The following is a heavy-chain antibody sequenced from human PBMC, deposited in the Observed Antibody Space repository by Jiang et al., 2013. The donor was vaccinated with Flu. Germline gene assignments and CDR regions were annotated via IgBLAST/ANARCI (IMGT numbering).Heavy chain of an antibody. CDR1: GYTFTSYA. J-gene: IGHJ3*02. V-gene: IGHV1-69*13. CDR2: IIPIFGTA. CDR3: ARHKSGEWFHDAFDI. Sequence: GAEVKKPGASVKVSCKASGYTFTSYAMHWVRQAPGQGLEWMGGIIPIFGTANYAQKFQGRVTITADESTSTAYMELSSLRSEDTAVYYCARHKSGEWFHDAFDIWGQGTMVTVSS. D-gene: IGHD3-3*01.